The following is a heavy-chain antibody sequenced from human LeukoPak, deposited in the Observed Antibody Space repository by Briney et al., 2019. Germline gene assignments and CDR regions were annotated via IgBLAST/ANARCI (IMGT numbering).Heavy chain of an antibody. J-gene: IGHJ4*02. CDR3: ARNEYSTLDY. CDR1: GFTFSNYA. Sequence: GGSLRLSCAASGFTFSNYAMSWVRQAPGKGLEWVSTIIGRGGSTDYADSVKGRFTISRDNSKNTLYVQMNSLRAEDTAIYSCARNEYSTLDYRGQGTLVTVSS. D-gene: IGHD4-11*01. V-gene: IGHV3-23*01. CDR2: IIGRGGST.